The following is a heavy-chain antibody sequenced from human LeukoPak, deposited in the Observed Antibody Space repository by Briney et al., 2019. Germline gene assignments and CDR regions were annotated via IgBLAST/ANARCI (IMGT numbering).Heavy chain of an antibody. V-gene: IGHV1-8*03. Sequence: ASVKVSFKASGYTFTSYDINWVRQASGQGREWMGWMNHNSGSTGYAQKFQGRVTITRNTSISTAYMQLSSLRAEDTAVYYCARDYVPGAFDIWGKGTMVTVS. CDR2: MNHNSGST. CDR1: GYTFTSYD. J-gene: IGHJ3*02. D-gene: IGHD3-16*01. CDR3: ARDYVPGAFDI.